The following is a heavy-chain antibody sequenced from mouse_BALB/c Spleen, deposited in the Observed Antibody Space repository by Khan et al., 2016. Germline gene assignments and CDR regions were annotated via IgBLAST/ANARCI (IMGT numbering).Heavy chain of an antibody. V-gene: IGHV9-2-1*01. J-gene: IGHJ4*01. CDR2: INTETAEP. Sequence: QIQLVQSGPELKKPGETVKISCKASGYTFTDYSIHWVRQVPAKGLKWMGWINTETAEPTYAADFKGRFAFSLETSATTAYLQINNLKIEDTATYFCASRYFAMDYWGQRTSVTVAS. CDR3: ASRYFAMDY. CDR1: GYTFTDYS.